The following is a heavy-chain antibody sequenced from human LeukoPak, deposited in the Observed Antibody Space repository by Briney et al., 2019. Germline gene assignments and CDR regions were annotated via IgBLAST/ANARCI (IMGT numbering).Heavy chain of an antibody. Sequence: ASVKVSCKASGYTFTSYYMHWVRQATGQGLEWMGWMNPNSGNTGYAQKFQGRVTMTRNTSISTAYMELSSLRSEDTAVYYCARVRMPDLDPWGQGTLVTVSS. D-gene: IGHD1-14*01. V-gene: IGHV1-8*02. J-gene: IGHJ5*02. CDR2: MNPNSGNT. CDR3: ARVRMPDLDP. CDR1: GYTFTSYY.